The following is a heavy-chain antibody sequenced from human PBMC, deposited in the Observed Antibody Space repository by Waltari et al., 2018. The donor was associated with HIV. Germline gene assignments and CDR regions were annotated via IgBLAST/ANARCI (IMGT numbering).Heavy chain of an antibody. CDR3: ARNGDYAPAY. D-gene: IGHD4-17*01. CDR2: ITPIFKTT. Sequence: VQLVQSGAEVKKPGLSVKVSCRASGDTFRTYTISWVRQAPGQGLEWMGRITPIFKTTKYAQKFQGRVTLTADESTRTTYMELTSLRSDDTAMYYCARNGDYAPAYWGQGTLVTVSS. CDR1: GDTFRTYT. V-gene: IGHV1-69*18. J-gene: IGHJ4*02.